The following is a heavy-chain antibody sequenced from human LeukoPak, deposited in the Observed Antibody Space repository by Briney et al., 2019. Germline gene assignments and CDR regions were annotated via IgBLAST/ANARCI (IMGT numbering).Heavy chain of an antibody. CDR3: VRDPDTPMEDFDY. Sequence: ASVKVSCKVSGYTLTELSMHWVRQAPGQGLEWMGWINSNSGSTNYAQRFQGRVTVTRDTSSSTAYMELSRLRSDDTAVYYCVRDPDTPMEDFDYWGQGTLVTVSS. V-gene: IGHV1-2*02. CDR1: GYTLTELS. D-gene: IGHD5-18*01. CDR2: INSNSGST. J-gene: IGHJ4*02.